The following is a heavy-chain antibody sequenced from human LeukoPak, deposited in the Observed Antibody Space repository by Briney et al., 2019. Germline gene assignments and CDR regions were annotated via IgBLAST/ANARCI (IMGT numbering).Heavy chain of an antibody. CDR1: GFTFSSYA. CDR2: ISYDGSNK. D-gene: IGHD3-3*01. Sequence: GGSLRLSCAASGFTFSSYAMHWVRQAPGKGLEWVAVISYDGSNKYYVDSVKGRFTISRDNSKNTLYLQMNSLRAEDTAVYYCARAKGYDFWSGYYTGPYYYYMDVWGKGTTVTVYS. CDR3: ARAKGYDFWSGYYTGPYYYYMDV. V-gene: IGHV3-30*01. J-gene: IGHJ6*03.